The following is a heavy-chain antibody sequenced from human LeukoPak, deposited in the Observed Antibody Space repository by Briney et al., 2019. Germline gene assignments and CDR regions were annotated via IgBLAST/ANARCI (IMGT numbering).Heavy chain of an antibody. V-gene: IGHV3-53*01. J-gene: IGHJ3*02. CDR1: GFTVSSNY. CDR3: ARDNRDLRAFDI. CDR2: IYSGGST. Sequence: GGSLTLSCPASGFTVSSNYMSWVRQPPGKGLEWVSVIYSGGSTYYADSVKGRSTIPRDNPKNTLYLQMNSLRAEDTAVYYCARDNRDLRAFDIWGQETMVTVSS. D-gene: IGHD1-14*01.